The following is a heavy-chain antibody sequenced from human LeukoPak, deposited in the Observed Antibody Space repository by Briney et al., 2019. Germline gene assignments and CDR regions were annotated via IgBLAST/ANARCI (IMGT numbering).Heavy chain of an antibody. CDR1: GGSISSGGYY. V-gene: IGHV4-31*03. D-gene: IGHD4-11*01. CDR3: ARERTVTTRGPLDY. Sequence: SQTLSLTCTVSGGSISSGGYYWSWIRQHPGKGLEWIGYIYYSGSTYYNPSLKSRVTISVDTSKNQFSLKLSSVTAADTAVYYCARERTVTTRGPLDYWGQGTLVTVSS. J-gene: IGHJ4*02. CDR2: IYYSGST.